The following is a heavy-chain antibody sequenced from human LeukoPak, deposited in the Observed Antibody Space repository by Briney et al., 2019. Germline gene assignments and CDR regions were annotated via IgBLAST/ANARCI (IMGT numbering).Heavy chain of an antibody. J-gene: IGHJ4*02. V-gene: IGHV4-59*01. CDR3: VRDRRDGYNYVDI. D-gene: IGHD5-24*01. CDR2: IHYTGTT. Sequence: PSGTLSLACIVSGGSISGYYWSWIRQSSEKRLEWIAFIHYTGTTNYNPSFESRATVSVDTSKNQFSLQLRSMTAADTAVYYCVRDRRDGYNYVDIWGQGLLVTVSS. CDR1: GGSISGYY.